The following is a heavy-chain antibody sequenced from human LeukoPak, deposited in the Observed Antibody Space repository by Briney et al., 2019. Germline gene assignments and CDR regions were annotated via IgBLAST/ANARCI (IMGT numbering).Heavy chain of an antibody. Sequence: SETLSLTCTVSGGSISSYYWSWIRQPAGKGLEWIGRMHSSGSTNYNPSIKSRVTMSLDTSKNQFSLKLSSVTAADTAVYYCARGPPNYDFWSGYILDVWGKGTTVTVSS. CDR3: ARGPPNYDFWSGYILDV. J-gene: IGHJ6*04. D-gene: IGHD3-3*01. CDR1: GGSISSYY. CDR2: MHSSGST. V-gene: IGHV4-4*07.